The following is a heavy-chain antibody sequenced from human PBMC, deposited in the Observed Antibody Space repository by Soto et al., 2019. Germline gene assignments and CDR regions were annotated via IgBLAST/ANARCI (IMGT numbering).Heavy chain of an antibody. Sequence: ASVKVSCKASGYTFTSYDINGVRQATGQGLEWMGWMNPNSGNTGYAQKFQGRVTMTRNTSISTAYMELSSLRSEDTAVYYCARGWGDILTGYTDAFDIWGQGTMVTVSS. CDR3: ARGWGDILTGYTDAFDI. D-gene: IGHD3-9*01. CDR2: MNPNSGNT. V-gene: IGHV1-8*01. CDR1: GYTFTSYD. J-gene: IGHJ3*02.